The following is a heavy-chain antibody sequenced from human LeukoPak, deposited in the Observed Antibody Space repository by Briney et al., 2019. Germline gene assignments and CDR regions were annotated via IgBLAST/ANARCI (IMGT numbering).Heavy chain of an antibody. CDR3: ARDHLRGPTYYYYGMDG. J-gene: IGHJ6*02. CDR1: GFTFSSYS. Sequence: GGSLRLSCAASGFTFSSYSMNWVRQAPGKGLEWVSSISSSSSYIYYADSVKGRFTISRDNAKNSLYLQMNSLRAEDTAVYYCARDHLRGPTYYYYGMDGWGQGITVTV. D-gene: IGHD3-10*01. V-gene: IGHV3-21*01. CDR2: ISSSSSYI.